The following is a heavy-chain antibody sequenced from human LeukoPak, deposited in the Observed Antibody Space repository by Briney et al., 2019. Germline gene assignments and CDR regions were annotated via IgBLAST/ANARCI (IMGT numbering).Heavy chain of an antibody. D-gene: IGHD6-19*01. V-gene: IGHV3-11*06. Sequence: GGSLRLSCAASGFAFSDYYMIWIRQAPGKGLEWVSYISSSSSRTNYADSVKGRFTISRDNAKNSLYLQMYSLRAEDTAVYYCAKERRTGSGAALDYWGPGTLVTVSS. CDR3: AKERRTGSGAALDY. CDR2: ISSSSSRT. J-gene: IGHJ4*02. CDR1: GFAFSDYY.